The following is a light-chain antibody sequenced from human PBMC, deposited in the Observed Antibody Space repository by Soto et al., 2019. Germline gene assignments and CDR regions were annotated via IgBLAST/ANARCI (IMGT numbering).Light chain of an antibody. V-gene: IGLV2-14*01. J-gene: IGLJ2*01. CDR1: SSDVGGYNY. CDR3: SSYTSSFVV. CDR2: DVS. Sequence: QSALTQPASVSGSPGQSITISCTGTSSDVGGYNYVSWYHQHPGKAPKLMIYDVSNRPSGVSNRFSGSKSGNTASLTISGLQAEDEADYYCSSYTSSFVVFGGGTKLTVL.